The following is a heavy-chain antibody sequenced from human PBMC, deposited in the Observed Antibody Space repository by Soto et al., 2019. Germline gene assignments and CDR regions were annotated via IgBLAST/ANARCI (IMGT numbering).Heavy chain of an antibody. Sequence: QVQLVQSGAEVKKPGSSVKVSCKASVGTFSSYAISWVRQAPGQGLEWMGGIIPISATANYAQKFQGRVSIPADESTSTADMELSSLRSEDTAVYYCARSQGSSTSLEIYYYYDYGMAVWGQGTTVTVSS. V-gene: IGHV1-69*01. CDR1: VGTFSSYA. D-gene: IGHD2-2*01. CDR3: ARSQGSSTSLEIYYYYDYGMAV. CDR2: IIPISATA. J-gene: IGHJ6*02.